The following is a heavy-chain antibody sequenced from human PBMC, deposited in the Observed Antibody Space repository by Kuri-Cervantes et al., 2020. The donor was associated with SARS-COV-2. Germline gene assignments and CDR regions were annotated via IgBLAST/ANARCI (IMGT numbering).Heavy chain of an antibody. D-gene: IGHD2-21*01. CDR3: ARGDVFPDY. CDR1: GLTFSSDS. J-gene: IGHJ4*02. CDR2: ISSSGSTM. Sequence: GESLKISCAASGLTFSSDSMNWVRQAPGKGLEWVSYISSSGSTMYYADSVKGRFTISRDNAKNSLYLQMNSLRDEDTAVYYCARGDVFPDYWGQGTLGTVSS. V-gene: IGHV3-48*02.